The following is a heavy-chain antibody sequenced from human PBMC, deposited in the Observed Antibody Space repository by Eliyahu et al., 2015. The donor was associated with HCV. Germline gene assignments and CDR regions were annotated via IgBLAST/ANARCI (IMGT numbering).Heavy chain of an antibody. CDR1: GFTFSSYW. CDR3: ARASGYARFDP. J-gene: IGHJ5*02. V-gene: IGHV3-74*01. Sequence: EVQLVESGGGLVQPGGSLRLSCATSGFTFSSYWMPWVRQAPGKGLVWVSHINLDGSRTTYADSVKGRFTVSRDNAKNTLFLQMNSLRVEDTAMYYCARASGYARFDPWDQGSLVTVSS. CDR2: INLDGSRT. D-gene: IGHD6-25*01.